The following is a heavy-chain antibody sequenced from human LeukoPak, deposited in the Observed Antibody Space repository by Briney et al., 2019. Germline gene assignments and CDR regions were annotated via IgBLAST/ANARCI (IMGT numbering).Heavy chain of an antibody. J-gene: IGHJ4*02. CDR1: GFTFSSYG. Sequence: GGTLRLSCAASGFTFSSYGMTWVRQAPGKGLEWVSVISGSGGNTYYADSVKGRFTISRDNAKNSLYLQMNSLRTEDTAVYYCVRDQGGAVSYWGQGTLVTVSS. CDR3: VRDQGGAVSY. CDR2: ISGSGGNT. D-gene: IGHD3-16*01. V-gene: IGHV3-23*01.